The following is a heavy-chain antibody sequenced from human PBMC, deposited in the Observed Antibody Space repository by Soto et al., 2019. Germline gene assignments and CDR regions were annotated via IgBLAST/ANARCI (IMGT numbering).Heavy chain of an antibody. CDR1: GFTFISYG. CDR2: ISYDGSNK. J-gene: IGHJ3*02. D-gene: IGHD4-17*01. V-gene: IGHV3-30*03. CDR3: ARGSWGRWQTRGGLDI. Sequence: QTGGSLRLSCAASGFTFISYGMHWGRQAPGKGLEWVAVISYDGSNKYYADSVKGRFTISRDNSKNTLYLQMNSLRAEDTAVYYCARGSWGRWQTRGGLDIWGQGTMVTVSS.